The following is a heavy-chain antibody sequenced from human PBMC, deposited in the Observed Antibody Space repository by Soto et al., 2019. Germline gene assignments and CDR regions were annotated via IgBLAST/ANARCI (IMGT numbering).Heavy chain of an antibody. V-gene: IGHV1-69*13. CDR3: ASRKYSSAYYYYGMDV. CDR2: IIPIFGTA. CDR1: GGTFSSYA. J-gene: IGHJ6*02. Sequence: AASVKVSCKASGGTFSSYAISWVRQAPGQGLEWMGGIIPIFGTANYAQKFQGRVTITADESTSTAYMELSSLRSEDTAVYYCASRKYSSAYYYYGMDVWGQGTTVTVSS. D-gene: IGHD6-25*01.